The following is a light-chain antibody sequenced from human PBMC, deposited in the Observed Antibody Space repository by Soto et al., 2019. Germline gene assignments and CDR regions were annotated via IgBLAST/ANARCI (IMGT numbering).Light chain of an antibody. V-gene: IGKV1-12*01. Sequence: DIQLTQSPSFVSASVGDRVTITCRASQGFSTWLGWYRQKPGRAPELLIYSVSNLFRGVPSRFSVSGSGTEFTLTISSLQPEDFATYYCQQAYSGPRTFGGGTEVE. CDR2: SVS. CDR1: QGFSTW. J-gene: IGKJ4*01. CDR3: QQAYSGPRT.